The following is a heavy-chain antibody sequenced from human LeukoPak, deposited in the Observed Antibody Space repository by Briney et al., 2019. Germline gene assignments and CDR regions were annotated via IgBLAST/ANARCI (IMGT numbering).Heavy chain of an antibody. CDR2: ISGSGGST. V-gene: IGHV3-23*01. Sequence: PGASLRLSCAASGFTFSSYAMSWVRQAPGKGLEWVSAISGSGGSTYYADSVEGRFTISRDNSKNTLYLQMNSLRAEDTAVYYCARAPLRYFDWLLVYWGQGTLVTVSS. D-gene: IGHD3-9*01. J-gene: IGHJ4*02. CDR1: GFTFSSYA. CDR3: ARAPLRYFDWLLVY.